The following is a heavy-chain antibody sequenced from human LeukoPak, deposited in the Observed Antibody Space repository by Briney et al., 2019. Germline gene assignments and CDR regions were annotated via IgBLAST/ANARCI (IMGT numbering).Heavy chain of an antibody. CDR2: ISSSGSTI. V-gene: IGHV3-11*01. J-gene: IGHJ6*02. D-gene: IGHD1-26*01. CDR3: ARLPLLVGSYYQNYYYGMDV. CDR1: GFTFSDYY. Sequence: PGGSLRLSCAASGFTFSDYYMSWIRHAPGKGLEWVSYISSSGSTIYYADSVKGRFTISRDNAKNSLYLQMNSLRAEDTAVYYCARLPLLVGSYYQNYYYGMDVWGQGTTVTVSS.